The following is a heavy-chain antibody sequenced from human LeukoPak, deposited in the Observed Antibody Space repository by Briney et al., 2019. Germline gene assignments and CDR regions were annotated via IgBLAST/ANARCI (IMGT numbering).Heavy chain of an antibody. V-gene: IGHV3-30*02. CDR3: ARGGSIDY. J-gene: IGHJ4*02. CDR1: GFTFSSYG. CDR2: IRYDGSNK. D-gene: IGHD3-16*01. Sequence: GGSLRLSCAASGFTFSSYGMHWVRQAPGKGLEWVAFIRYDGSNKYADSVKGRFTISRDNAKNTLYLQMNSLRAEDTAVYYCARGGSIDYWGQGTLVTVSA.